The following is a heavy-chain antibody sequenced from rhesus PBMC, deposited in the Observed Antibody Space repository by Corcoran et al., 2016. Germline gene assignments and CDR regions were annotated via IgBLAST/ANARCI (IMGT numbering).Heavy chain of an antibody. V-gene: IGHV4-65*01. CDR1: GGSVSSSNW. CDR3: ARVKGNYDP. J-gene: IGHJ4*01. CDR2: ISGSSART. Sequence: QVQLQESGPGLVKPSETLALTCAVSGGSVSSSNWWSWIRQPLGKGLEWIGYISGSSARTYYNPSLKSRVTISTDTSTNQFSLQLSSVTAADTAVYYCARVKGNYDPWCQGVLVTVSS. D-gene: IGHD4-17*01.